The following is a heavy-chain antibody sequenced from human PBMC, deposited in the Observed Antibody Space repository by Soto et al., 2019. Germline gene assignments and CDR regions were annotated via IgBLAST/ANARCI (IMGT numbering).Heavy chain of an antibody. D-gene: IGHD1-26*01. Sequence: XSVKVSCKASGYTFTCYYMHWVRQAPGQGLEWMGWINPNSGGTNYAQKFQGWVTMTRDTSISTAYMELSRLRSDDTAVYYCARDASVGGMDVWGQGTTVTVSS. CDR1: GYTFTCYY. J-gene: IGHJ6*02. CDR2: INPNSGGT. V-gene: IGHV1-2*04. CDR3: ARDASVGGMDV.